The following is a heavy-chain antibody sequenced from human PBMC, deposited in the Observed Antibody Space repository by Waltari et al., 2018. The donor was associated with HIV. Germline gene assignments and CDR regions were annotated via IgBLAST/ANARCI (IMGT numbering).Heavy chain of an antibody. D-gene: IGHD4-4*01. CDR1: GFPFSEYG. CDR2: ISYEGSDK. CDR3: ARDTAEHQSVTHYYGMDV. J-gene: IGHJ6*02. Sequence: QVQLVASGGGVVQPGRSLRLSCAVSGFPFSEYGMHWVRQAPGKGLYWVAVISYEGSDKYYADSVKGRFTISRDNSKNTVYLQMDSLRAEDTAVYFCARDTAEHQSVTHYYGMDVWGQGTTVAVSS. V-gene: IGHV3-30*03.